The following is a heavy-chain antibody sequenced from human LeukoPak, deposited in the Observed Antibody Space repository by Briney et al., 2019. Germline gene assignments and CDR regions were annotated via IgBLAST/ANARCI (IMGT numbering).Heavy chain of an antibody. CDR2: IIPIFGTA. D-gene: IGHD3-22*01. J-gene: IGHJ4*02. CDR1: GGTFSSYA. V-gene: IGHV1-69*05. CDR3: ARDLASITMIVVVTYFDY. Sequence: ASVKVSCKASGGTFSSYAISWVRQAPGQGLEWMGGIIPIFGTANYAQKLQGRVTMTTDTSTSTAYMELRSLRSDDTAVYYCARDLASITMIVVVTYFDYWGQGTLVTVSS.